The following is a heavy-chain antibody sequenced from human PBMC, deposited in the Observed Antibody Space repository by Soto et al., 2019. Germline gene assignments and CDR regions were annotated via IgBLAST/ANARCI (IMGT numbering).Heavy chain of an antibody. CDR3: ARGGISHWAYFYYMDV. V-gene: IGHV4-34*01. CDR2: INHLGSI. Sequence: QLQLQQWGAGLLKPSETLSLTCVVSGGSLSDYFWSWIRQPPGMALEWIGEINHLGSINYNPSLTSRVTRSVDTSKNQFSLTLNSVTAADTATYYCARGGISHWAYFYYMDVWDRGTTVTVSS. D-gene: IGHD2-21*01. CDR1: GGSLSDYF. J-gene: IGHJ6*03.